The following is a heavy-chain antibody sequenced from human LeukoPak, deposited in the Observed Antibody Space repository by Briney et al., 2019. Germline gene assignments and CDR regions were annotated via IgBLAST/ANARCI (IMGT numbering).Heavy chain of an antibody. D-gene: IGHD3-10*01. CDR3: AKDLIRGAISYFDY. Sequence: PGGSLRLSCAAAGFTFTSYSMNWVRQAPGRGLEWVSSISGDSIHIYYADSVRGRFTISRDNSKNTLYVQMNSLRAEDTAIYYCAKDLIRGAISYFDYWGQGTLVTVSS. V-gene: IGHV3-21*04. CDR2: ISGDSIHI. J-gene: IGHJ4*02. CDR1: GFTFTSYS.